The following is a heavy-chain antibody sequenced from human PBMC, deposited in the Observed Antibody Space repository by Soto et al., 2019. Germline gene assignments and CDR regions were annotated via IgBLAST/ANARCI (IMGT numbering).Heavy chain of an antibody. D-gene: IGHD3-22*01. CDR3: PRYYDSSGGSDY. CDR2: IIPILGIA. Sequence: QVQLVQSGAEVKKPGSSVKVSCKASGGTFSSYTISWVRQAPGQGLEWTGRIIPILGIANYAQKFQGRVTITAHKSTSTVYMELSSLRAEDTAVYYCPRYYDSSGGSDYLGQGTLVTGSS. J-gene: IGHJ4*02. V-gene: IGHV1-69*02. CDR1: GGTFSSYT.